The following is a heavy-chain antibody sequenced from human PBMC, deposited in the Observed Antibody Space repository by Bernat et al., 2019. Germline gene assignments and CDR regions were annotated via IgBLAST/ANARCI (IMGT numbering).Heavy chain of an antibody. CDR3: ARMYSSSWWLFDY. V-gene: IGHV4-39*01. D-gene: IGHD6-13*01. CDR2: IYYSGST. CDR1: GGSISSSSYY. J-gene: IGHJ4*02. Sequence: QLQLQESGPGLVKPSETLSLTCTVSGGSISSSSYYWGWIRQPPGKGLEWIGSIYYSGSTYYNPSLKSRVTISVDTSKNQFSLKLSSVTAADTTVYYCARMYSSSWWLFDYRGQGTLVTVSS.